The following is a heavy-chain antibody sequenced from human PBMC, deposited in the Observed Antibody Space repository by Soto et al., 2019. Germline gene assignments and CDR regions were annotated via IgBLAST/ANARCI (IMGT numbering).Heavy chain of an antibody. CDR3: ARAGDYHDSSGYYYWFDP. V-gene: IGHV1-69*01. CDR2: IIPIFGTA. CDR1: GGTFSSYA. D-gene: IGHD3-22*01. Sequence: QVQLVQSGAEVKKPGSSVKVSCKASGGTFSSYANSWVRQAPGQGLEWMGGIIPIFGTANYAQKFQGRVTITADESTSTAYMELSSLISEDTAVYYCARAGDYHDSSGYYYWFDPWGRGTLVTVSS. J-gene: IGHJ5*02.